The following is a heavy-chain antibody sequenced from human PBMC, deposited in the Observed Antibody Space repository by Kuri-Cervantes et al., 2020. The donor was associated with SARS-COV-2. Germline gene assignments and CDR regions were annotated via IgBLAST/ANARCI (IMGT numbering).Heavy chain of an antibody. CDR2: IYHSGST. CDR1: GASISSGNNY. D-gene: IGHD5-12*01. CDR3: ARLSGYDGFDY. Sequence: SETLSLTCTVSGASISSGNNYWSWIRQPPGKGLEWIGYIYHSGSTNYNPSLESRVTISLGTSKNQFSLKLSSVTAADTAVYYCARLSGYDGFDYWGQGTLVTVSS. J-gene: IGHJ4*02. V-gene: IGHV4-61*01.